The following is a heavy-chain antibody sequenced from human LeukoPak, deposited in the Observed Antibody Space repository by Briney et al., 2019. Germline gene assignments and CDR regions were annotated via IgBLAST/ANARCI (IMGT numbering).Heavy chain of an antibody. Sequence: ASVKVSCKASGYTFTDYFIHWVRQAPGQGLEWMGRINPNGGGTDDAQNFQGRVTMTRDTSISTVYMELSRLTSDDTAVYYCARDLPSTSNWELDYWGQGTLVTVSS. CDR3: ARDLPSTSNWELDY. J-gene: IGHJ4*02. CDR1: GYTFTDYF. CDR2: INPNGGGT. D-gene: IGHD7-27*01. V-gene: IGHV1-2*06.